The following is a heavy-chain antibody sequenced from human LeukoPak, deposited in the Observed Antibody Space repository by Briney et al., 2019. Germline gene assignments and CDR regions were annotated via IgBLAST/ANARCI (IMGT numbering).Heavy chain of an antibody. D-gene: IGHD6-19*01. V-gene: IGHV3-7*03. Sequence: PGGSLRLSCAASGFTFTNYWMTWVRQAPGKGLEWVANTKQDGSEKYYVDSVKGRFTISRDNAKNSLYLQMNSLRAEDTAVYYCARGSGWYDYWGQGTLVTVSS. CDR1: GFTFTNYW. J-gene: IGHJ4*02. CDR2: TKQDGSEK. CDR3: ARGSGWYDY.